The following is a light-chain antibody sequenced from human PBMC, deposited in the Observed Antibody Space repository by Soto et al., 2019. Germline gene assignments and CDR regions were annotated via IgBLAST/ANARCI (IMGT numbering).Light chain of an antibody. Sequence: DIQLTQSPSFLSASVGDRVTITCRAGQGISSHLTWYQQKPGKAPKLLIYAASTLQSGVPSRFSGSGSGTEFTLTIRSLQPEDFATYYCQQLNSFPPTFGQGTKVEIK. V-gene: IGKV1-9*01. CDR3: QQLNSFPPT. CDR1: QGISSH. J-gene: IGKJ1*01. CDR2: AAS.